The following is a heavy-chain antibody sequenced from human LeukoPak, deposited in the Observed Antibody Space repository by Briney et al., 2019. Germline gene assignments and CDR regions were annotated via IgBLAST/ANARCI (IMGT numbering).Heavy chain of an antibody. V-gene: IGHV3-74*01. Sequence: GGSLRLSCAASGFTFSSYWMHWFRQVPGKGLVWVSRINTDGSSTNYADSVKGRFTISRDNAKNTLYVQVNGLRVEDTAVYYCARAGISGRPPDYWGQGTLVTVSS. CDR2: INTDGSST. CDR3: ARAGISGRPPDY. CDR1: GFTFSSYW. D-gene: IGHD6-6*01. J-gene: IGHJ4*02.